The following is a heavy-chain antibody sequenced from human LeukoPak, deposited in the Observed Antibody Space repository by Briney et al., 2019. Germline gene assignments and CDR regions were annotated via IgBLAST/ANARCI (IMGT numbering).Heavy chain of an antibody. CDR2: IYWNDDK. CDR1: GFSLSTSGVG. V-gene: IGHV2-5*01. Sequence: ESGPTLVKRTQTLTLTCTFSGFSLSTSGVGVGWIRQPPGKALEWLALIYWNDDKRYSPSLKSRLTITKDTSKNQVVLTMTNMDPVDTATYYCAHRQRAADFDYWGQGTLVTVSS. D-gene: IGHD6-25*01. J-gene: IGHJ4*02. CDR3: AHRQRAADFDY.